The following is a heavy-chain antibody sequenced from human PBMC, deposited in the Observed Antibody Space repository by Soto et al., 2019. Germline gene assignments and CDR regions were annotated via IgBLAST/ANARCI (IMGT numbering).Heavy chain of an antibody. D-gene: IGHD3-3*01. CDR1: GFTFSSYG. Sequence: GGSLRLSCAASGFTFSSYGMHWVRQAPGKGLEWVAVIWYDGSNKYYADSVKGRFTISRDNSKNTLYLQMNSLRAEDTAVYYCARDVFWSGYYTAYMDVWGKGTTVTVSS. J-gene: IGHJ6*03. V-gene: IGHV3-33*01. CDR3: ARDVFWSGYYTAYMDV. CDR2: IWYDGSNK.